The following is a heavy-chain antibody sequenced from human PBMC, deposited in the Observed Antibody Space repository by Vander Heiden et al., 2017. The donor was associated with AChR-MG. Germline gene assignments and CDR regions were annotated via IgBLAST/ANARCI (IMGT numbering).Heavy chain of an antibody. CDR3: ARDIGDFWRYGMDV. Sequence: QVQLQESGPALVKPSETRSLTCAVSGSAISSGYYWGWIRQPPGKGLESIGSIYHSGSTYYNPPLESRVTISVDTSKNQFSLKLSSVTAADTAVYYCARDIGDFWRYGMDVWGQGTTVTVSS. D-gene: IGHD3-3*01. CDR2: IYHSGST. CDR1: GSAISSGYY. J-gene: IGHJ6*02. V-gene: IGHV4-38-2*02.